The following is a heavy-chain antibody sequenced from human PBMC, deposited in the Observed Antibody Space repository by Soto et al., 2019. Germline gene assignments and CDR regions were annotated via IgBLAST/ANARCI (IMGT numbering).Heavy chain of an antibody. CDR2: MNPNSGNT. J-gene: IGHJ5*02. CDR3: ARERSAAGTGWFDP. V-gene: IGHV1-8*01. D-gene: IGHD6-13*01. CDR1: GYTFTSYD. Sequence: QVQLVQSGAEVKKPGASVKVSCKASGYTFTSYDINWVRQATGQGLEWMGWMNPNSGNTGYAQKFQGRVTMTRNTSRSTAYMELSSLRSEDTAVYCCARERSAAGTGWFDPWGQGTLVTVSS.